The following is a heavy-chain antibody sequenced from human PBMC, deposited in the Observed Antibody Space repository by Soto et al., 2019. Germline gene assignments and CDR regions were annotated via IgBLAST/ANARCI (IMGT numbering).Heavy chain of an antibody. CDR3: ARSKYYDSTGYYYRYYYNGMDV. D-gene: IGHD3-22*01. J-gene: IGHJ6*02. CDR2: ITHSGTT. CDR1: ASLSGHY. V-gene: IGHV4-34*01. Sequence: PSESLSRTSDIYASLSGHYSNRLRQAPGTGRGWIGEITHSGTTNYNPSLKSRVTISVDTSQNQFSLKLSSVTAADTAVYYCARSKYYDSTGYYYRYYYNGMDVWGQGTTVTVSS.